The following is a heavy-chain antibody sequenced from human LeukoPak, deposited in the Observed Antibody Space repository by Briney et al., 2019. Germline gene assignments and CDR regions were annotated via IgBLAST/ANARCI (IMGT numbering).Heavy chain of an antibody. J-gene: IGHJ3*02. CDR3: ARLSLLLPDAFDI. CDR1: GYTFTGYY. Sequence: ASVKVSCKASGYTFTGYYMHWVRQATGQGLEWMGWMNPNSGNTGYAQKFQGRVTIARNTSISTAYMELSSLRSEDTAVYYCARLSLLLPDAFDIWGQGTMVTVSS. CDR2: MNPNSGNT. V-gene: IGHV1-8*03. D-gene: IGHD1-26*01.